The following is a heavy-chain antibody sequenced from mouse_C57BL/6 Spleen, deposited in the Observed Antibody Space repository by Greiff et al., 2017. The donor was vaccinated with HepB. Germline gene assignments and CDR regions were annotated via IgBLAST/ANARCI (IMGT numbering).Heavy chain of an antibody. V-gene: IGHV5-4*01. CDR2: ISDGGSYT. Sequence: EVKLVESGGGLVKPGGSLKLSCAASGFTFSSYAMSWVRQTPEKRLEWVATISDGGSYTYYPDNVKGRFTISRDNAKNNLYLQMSHLKSEDTAMYYCAREGGYPYFDYWGQGTTLTVSS. CDR1: GFTFSSYA. CDR3: AREGGYPYFDY. D-gene: IGHD2-2*01. J-gene: IGHJ2*01.